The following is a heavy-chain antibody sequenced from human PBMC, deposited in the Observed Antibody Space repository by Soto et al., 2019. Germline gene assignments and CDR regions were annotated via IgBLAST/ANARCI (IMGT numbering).Heavy chain of an antibody. CDR2: MSYDGTKE. D-gene: IGHD6-13*01. J-gene: IGHJ4*02. Sequence: GWSLRLAFAASGFTFSTYGMHCVRQAPGKGLEWVAAMSYDGTKEYHVDSVKGRFTISRDNSRNTLFLQLNSLRAEDTAVYYCAKEYGSTWIDHWGQGTLVTVSS. CDR3: AKEYGSTWIDH. CDR1: GFTFSTYG. V-gene: IGHV3-30*18.